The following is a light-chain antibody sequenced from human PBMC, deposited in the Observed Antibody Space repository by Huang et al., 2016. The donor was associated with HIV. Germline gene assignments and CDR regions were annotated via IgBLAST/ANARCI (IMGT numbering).Light chain of an antibody. CDR1: QGISSY. Sequence: IQLTQSPSSLSASVGDRVTITCRASQGISSYLAWYQQKPGKAPKLLIYAASTLQSGVPSRFSGSGSVTDFTLTISSLQPEDFATYYCQQLNNYPPTFGGGTKVEIK. J-gene: IGKJ4*01. CDR3: QQLNNYPPT. CDR2: AAS. V-gene: IGKV1-9*01.